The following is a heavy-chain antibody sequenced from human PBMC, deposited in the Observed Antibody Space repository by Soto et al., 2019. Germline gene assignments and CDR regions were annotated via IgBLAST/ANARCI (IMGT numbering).Heavy chain of an antibody. Sequence: QVQLVQSGAEVKKPGSSVKVSCKASGGTFSSYTISWVRQAPGQGLEWMGRIIPILGIANYAQKFQGRVTXTXXKSTGTAYMDLSSLRSEDTAVYYCAREGDYGSPDYSGQGALVTVSS. CDR2: IIPILGIA. CDR3: AREGDYGSPDY. J-gene: IGHJ4*02. D-gene: IGHD4-17*01. V-gene: IGHV1-69*08. CDR1: GGTFSSYT.